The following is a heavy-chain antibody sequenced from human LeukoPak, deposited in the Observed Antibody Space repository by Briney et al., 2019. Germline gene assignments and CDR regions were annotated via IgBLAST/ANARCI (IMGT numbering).Heavy chain of an antibody. Sequence: ASVKVSCKASGYTFTSYAMHWVRQAPGQRLEWMGRINAGNGNTKYSQKFQGRATITRDTSASTAYMELSSLRSEDTAVYYCARGPLSPYYDFWSGYPYYFDYWGQGTLVTVSS. CDR2: INAGNGNT. CDR3: ARGPLSPYYDFWSGYPYYFDY. V-gene: IGHV1-3*01. D-gene: IGHD3-3*01. CDR1: GYTFTSYA. J-gene: IGHJ4*02.